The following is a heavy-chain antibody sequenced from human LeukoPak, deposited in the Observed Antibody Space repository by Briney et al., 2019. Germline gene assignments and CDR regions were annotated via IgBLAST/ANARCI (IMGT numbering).Heavy chain of an antibody. Sequence: SETLSLTCTVSGGSISSYYWSWIRQSPGKGLEWIGYIYYSGSTNYNPSLKSRVTISVDTSKNQFSLKLSSVTAADTAVYYCARHEGDSGSYPFDYWGQGTLVTVSS. V-gene: IGHV4-59*08. CDR3: ARHEGDSGSYPFDY. CDR1: GGSISSYY. J-gene: IGHJ4*02. CDR2: IYYSGST. D-gene: IGHD1-26*01.